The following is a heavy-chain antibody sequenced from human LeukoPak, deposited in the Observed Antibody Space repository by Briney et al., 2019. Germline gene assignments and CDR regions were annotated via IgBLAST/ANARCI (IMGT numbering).Heavy chain of an antibody. D-gene: IGHD3-10*01. V-gene: IGHV3-30*04. CDR2: ISYDGSNK. J-gene: IGHJ4*02. Sequence: GGSPRLSCAASGFTFSSYAMHWVRQAPGKGLEWVAVISYDGSNKYYADSVKGRFTISRDNSKNTLYLQMNSLRAEDTAVYYCARDGSYYGSGSYYNAGGYFDYWGQGTLVTVSS. CDR1: GFTFSSYA. CDR3: ARDGSYYGSGSYYNAGGYFDY.